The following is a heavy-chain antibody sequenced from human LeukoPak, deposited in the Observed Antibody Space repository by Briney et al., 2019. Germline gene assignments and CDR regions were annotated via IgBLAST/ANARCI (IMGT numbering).Heavy chain of an antibody. J-gene: IGHJ4*02. CDR2: ISSSGGTT. D-gene: IGHD3-16*02. Sequence: GGSLRLSCAGSGFIFNNYAISWVRQSPGKGLEWVSGISSSGGTTDYADSVKGRFTISRDNSKNTLYLQMNNLRAEDTAVYYCAKLGALSSLVLYWGQGTLVTVTS. CDR1: GFIFNNYA. V-gene: IGHV3-23*01. CDR3: AKLGALSSLVLY.